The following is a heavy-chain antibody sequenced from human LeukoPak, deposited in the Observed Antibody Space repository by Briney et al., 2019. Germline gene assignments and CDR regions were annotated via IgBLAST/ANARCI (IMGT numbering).Heavy chain of an antibody. Sequence: GGSLRLSCAASGFTFSSYAMSWVRQAPGKGLEWVSAISGSGYSTYYADSVKGRFTISRDNSKNTLYLQMNSLRAEDTAVYYCARKGSRGWYFDYWGQGTLVTVSS. D-gene: IGHD1-26*01. CDR1: GFTFSSYA. J-gene: IGHJ4*02. CDR2: ISGSGYST. V-gene: IGHV3-23*01. CDR3: ARKGSRGWYFDY.